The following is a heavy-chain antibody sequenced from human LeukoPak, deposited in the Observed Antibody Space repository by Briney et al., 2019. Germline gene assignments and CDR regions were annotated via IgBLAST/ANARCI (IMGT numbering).Heavy chain of an antibody. CDR1: GFTFSSYS. Sequence: PGGSLRLSCAASGFTFSSYSMNWVRQAPGKGLEWVSSISSSSSYIYYANSVKGRFTISRDNAKNSLYLQMNSLRAEDTAVYYCARDNGDCSSTSCHSWGQGTLVTVSS. J-gene: IGHJ4*02. CDR3: ARDNGDCSSTSCHS. CDR2: ISSSSSYI. V-gene: IGHV3-21*01. D-gene: IGHD2-2*01.